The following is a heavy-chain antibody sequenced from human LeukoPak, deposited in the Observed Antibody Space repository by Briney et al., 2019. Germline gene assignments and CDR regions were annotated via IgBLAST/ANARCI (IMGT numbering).Heavy chain of an antibody. D-gene: IGHD1-26*01. Sequence: GGSLRLSCAASGFTFSSSWMTWVRQAPGKGLEWVAHINEDGSDKYYVDSVTGRFSISRDNTKNSLYLQMSSLRAEDTAVYYCATWSNAWEFDYWGQGTLVPVSS. CDR2: INEDGSDK. CDR3: ATWSNAWEFDY. J-gene: IGHJ4*02. CDR1: GFTFSSSW. V-gene: IGHV3-7*05.